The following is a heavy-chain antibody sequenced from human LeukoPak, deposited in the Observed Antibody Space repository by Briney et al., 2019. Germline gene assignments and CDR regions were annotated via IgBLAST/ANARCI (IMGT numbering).Heavy chain of an antibody. J-gene: IGHJ5*02. Sequence: ASVKVSCKTSGYPFTKWEINWGRQAAGQGLEWLGWVQPDNGNTYYAQRFRGRVTMSRDTSTTTAYTELSGLRSNDTAVYFCATGPRNDPWGQGTLVTVSS. V-gene: IGHV1-8*01. CDR3: ATGPRNDP. CDR2: VQPDNGNT. CDR1: GYPFTKWE. D-gene: IGHD1-14*01.